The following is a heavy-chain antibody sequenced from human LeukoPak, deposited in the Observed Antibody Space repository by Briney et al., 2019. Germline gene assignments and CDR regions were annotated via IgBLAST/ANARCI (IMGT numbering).Heavy chain of an antibody. J-gene: IGHJ4*02. CDR2: INPNSGGT. CDR1: GYTFTGYY. CDR3: AREGPGDRYFDY. Sequence: ASVKVSCKASGYTFTGYYMHWVRQAPGQGLEWMGWINPNSGGTNYAQKFQGRVTMTRDTSTSTAYMELSRLRSDDTAVYYCAREGPGDRYFDYWGQGTLVTVSS. D-gene: IGHD1-26*01. V-gene: IGHV1-2*02.